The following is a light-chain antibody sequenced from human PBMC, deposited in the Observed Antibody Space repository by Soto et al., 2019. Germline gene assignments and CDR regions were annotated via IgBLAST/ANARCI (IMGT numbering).Light chain of an antibody. V-gene: IGKV3-20*01. CDR2: GAS. J-gene: IGKJ1*01. Sequence: EIVLTQSPGTLSLSPGERATLSCRASQSVSSSYLAWYQQKPGQAPRLLIYGASSRATGIPDRFSGSGSGTDFTLTIIRLEPEDFAVYYCQQYGSSPWGTFGQGTKVEIK. CDR1: QSVSSSY. CDR3: QQYGSSPWGT.